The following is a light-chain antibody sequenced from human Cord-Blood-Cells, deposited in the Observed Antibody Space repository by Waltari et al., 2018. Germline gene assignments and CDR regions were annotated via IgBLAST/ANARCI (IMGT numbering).Light chain of an antibody. J-gene: IGKJ3*01. CDR1: QSVSSN. CDR3: QQYNNWPPR. CDR2: GAS. V-gene: IGKV3-15*01. Sequence: EIVMTQSPATLSVSPGERATLSCRASQSVSSNLAWYRQKPGQAPRLLIYGASTRATGIPARFSGSGSGTEFTLTISSLQSEDFAVYYCQQYNNWPPRFGPGTKVDIK.